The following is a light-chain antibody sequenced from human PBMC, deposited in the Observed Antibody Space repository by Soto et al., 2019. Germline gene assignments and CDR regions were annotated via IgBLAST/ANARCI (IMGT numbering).Light chain of an antibody. CDR2: GAS. CDR3: QQYSSSLIT. Sequence: QSPGTLSLSPGERAILSCRASQTISSNYLAWYQQKPGQAPRPLIYGASGRATGIPDRLSGSGSGTDFTLTISRLEPEDFAVYYCQQYSSSLITFGQGTRLEIK. CDR1: QTISSNY. V-gene: IGKV3-20*01. J-gene: IGKJ5*01.